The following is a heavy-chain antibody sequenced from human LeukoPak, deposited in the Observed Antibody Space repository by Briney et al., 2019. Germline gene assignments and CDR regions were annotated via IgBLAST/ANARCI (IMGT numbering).Heavy chain of an antibody. CDR3: ARSSSSGYYYYMDV. V-gene: IGHV3-53*01. Sequence: GGSLRLSCAASGFTVSTNYMTWVRQAPGKGLEWVSVFYSGDNTYYADSVKGRFTISRDTSKNTLYLQMNSLRAEDTAVYYCARSSSSGYYYYMDVWGKGTTVTVSS. D-gene: IGHD6-6*01. CDR2: FYSGDNT. J-gene: IGHJ6*03. CDR1: GFTVSTNY.